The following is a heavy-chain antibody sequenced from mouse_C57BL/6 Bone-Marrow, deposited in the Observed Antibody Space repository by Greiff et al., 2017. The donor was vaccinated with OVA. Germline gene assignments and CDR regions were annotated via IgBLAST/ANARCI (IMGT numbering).Heavy chain of an antibody. Sequence: VQLKESGPGLVKPSQSLSLTCSVTGYSITSGYYWNWIRQFPGNKLEWMGYISYDGSNNYNPSLKNRISSTRDTSKNQFFLKLNSVTTEDTATYYCARGDYYGSSYYFDYWGQGTTLTVSS. CDR1: GYSITSGYY. CDR2: ISYDGSN. J-gene: IGHJ2*01. D-gene: IGHD1-1*01. V-gene: IGHV3-6*01. CDR3: ARGDYYGSSYYFDY.